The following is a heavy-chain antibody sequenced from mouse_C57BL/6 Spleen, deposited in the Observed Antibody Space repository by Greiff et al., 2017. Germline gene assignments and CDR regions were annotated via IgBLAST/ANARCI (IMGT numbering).Heavy chain of an antibody. CDR3: ARSSDYGCSWFAY. D-gene: IGHD2-4*01. CDR1: GYTFTDYY. J-gene: IGHJ3*01. CDR2: INPNNGGT. Sequence: VQLQQSGPELVKPGASVKISCKASGYTFTDYYMNWVKQSHGKSLEWIGDINPNNGGTSYNQKFKGKATLTVDKSSSPADVGLRSRRSEDSAAHDCARSSDYGCSWFAYWGQGTLVTVSA. V-gene: IGHV1-26*01.